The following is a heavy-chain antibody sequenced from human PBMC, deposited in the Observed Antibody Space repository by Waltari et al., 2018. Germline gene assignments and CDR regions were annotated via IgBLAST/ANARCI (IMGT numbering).Heavy chain of an antibody. V-gene: IGHV1-2*02. J-gene: IGHJ5*02. Sequence: QVQLVQSGAEVEKPGASVKVSCKASGYTFIDYYIQWVRQAPGQGLEWMGWVNPKSGDTNYAQNFQGRITMTRDASISTSYMELSGLRSDDTSVYYCARVNRDYNDFWSGSGWFDPWGQGTLVTVSS. D-gene: IGHD3-3*01. CDR2: VNPKSGDT. CDR3: ARVNRDYNDFWSGSGWFDP. CDR1: GYTFIDYY.